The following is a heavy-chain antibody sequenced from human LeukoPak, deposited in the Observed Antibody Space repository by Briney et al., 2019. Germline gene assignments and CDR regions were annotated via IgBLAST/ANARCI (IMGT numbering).Heavy chain of an antibody. CDR2: ISSSSCYI. D-gene: IGHD3-22*01. CDR1: GFTFSSYS. CDR3: ARDKGSGRGYYYVPID. Sequence: GGSLRLSCAASGFTFSSYSMNWVRQAPGKGLEWVSSISSSSCYIYYADSVKGRFTISRDNAKNSLYLQMNSLRAEDTAVYYCARDKGSGRGYYYVPIDWGQGPLVTVSS. J-gene: IGHJ4*02. V-gene: IGHV3-21*01.